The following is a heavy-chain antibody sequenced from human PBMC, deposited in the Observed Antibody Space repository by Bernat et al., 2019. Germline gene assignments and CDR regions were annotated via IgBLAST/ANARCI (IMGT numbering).Heavy chain of an antibody. CDR1: GFTLSSYG. J-gene: IGHJ5*02. V-gene: IGHV3-30*18. D-gene: IGHD1-7*01. Sequence: QVQLVESGGGVVQPGGSLRLSCAASGFTLSSYGMHWVRQAPGKGLEWVVVMSYDENEKYYTDSVKGRFTISRDNSKNTLYLQMNSLRGEDTAVYYCAKDHFAEIIKWNYAWFDPWGQGTLVTVSS. CDR3: AKDHFAEIIKWNYAWFDP. CDR2: MSYDENEK.